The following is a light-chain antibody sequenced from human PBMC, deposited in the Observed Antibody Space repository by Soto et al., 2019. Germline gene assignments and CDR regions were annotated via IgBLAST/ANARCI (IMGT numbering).Light chain of an antibody. CDR3: QQYGSSRT. V-gene: IGKV3-20*01. Sequence: EIVFTQSPGTLSLSPGERATLSCRASQSVGSSYLAWYQQKPGQAPRLLIYGASSRATGIPDRFSGSGSGTDFTLTISRLEPEDFAVYYCQQYGSSRTFGQGTKVDIK. J-gene: IGKJ1*01. CDR1: QSVGSSY. CDR2: GAS.